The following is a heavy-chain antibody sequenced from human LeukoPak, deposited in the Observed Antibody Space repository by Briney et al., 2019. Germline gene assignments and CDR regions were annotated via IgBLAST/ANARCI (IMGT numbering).Heavy chain of an antibody. J-gene: IGHJ4*02. D-gene: IGHD2-2*02. CDR2: ISGSGGST. Sequence: TGGSLRLSCAASGFTFSSYAMSWVRQAPGKGLEWVSAISGSGGSTYIADSVKGRFTISRDSSKNTVYLQMNGLRAEDTAVYYCAKGRACSSTSCYRGFFDYWGQGTLVTVSS. CDR1: GFTFSSYA. V-gene: IGHV3-23*01. CDR3: AKGRACSSTSCYRGFFDY.